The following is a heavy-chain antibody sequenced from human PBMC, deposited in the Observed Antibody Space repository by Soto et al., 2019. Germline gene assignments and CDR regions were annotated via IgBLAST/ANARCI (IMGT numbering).Heavy chain of an antibody. CDR3: ARPYRSGWPYYGMDV. D-gene: IGHD6-19*01. CDR2: IYSGGTT. Sequence: PGGSLRLSCAASGFTVTSNYMNWVRQAPGKGLEWVSVIYSGGTTYYADSMKGRFIISRDNSKNTVSLLMNSLRAEDTAIYYCARPYRSGWPYYGMDVWGQGTSVTVSS. CDR1: GFTVTSNY. J-gene: IGHJ6*02. V-gene: IGHV3-66*04.